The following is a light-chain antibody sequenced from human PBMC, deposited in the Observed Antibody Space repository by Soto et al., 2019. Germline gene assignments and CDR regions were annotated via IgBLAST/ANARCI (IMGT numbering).Light chain of an antibody. V-gene: IGLV2-14*03. CDR2: DVS. J-gene: IGLJ1*01. CDR3: SSYRSTSTLGV. Sequence: QPVLTQPASVSGSPGQSITISCSGTSSYVGAYTYVSWYQVHPGEPPKLVIYDVSKRPSGVSNRFSGSKSGNTASLTISGLQAEDEGDYYCSSYRSTSTLGVFGTGTKVTVL. CDR1: SSYVGAYTY.